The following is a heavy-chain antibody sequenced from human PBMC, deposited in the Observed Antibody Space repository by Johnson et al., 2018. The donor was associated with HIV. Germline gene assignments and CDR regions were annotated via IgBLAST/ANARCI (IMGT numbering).Heavy chain of an antibody. CDR1: GFTFDDYG. CDR2: IWYDGSNK. D-gene: IGHD5-18*01. CDR3: AKDKVDTAMVSDAFDI. Sequence: QVQLVESGGGLVQPGGSLRLSCAASGFTFDDYGMHWVRQAPGKGLEWVAVIWYDGSNKYYADSVKGRFTISRDNSKNTLYLQMNSLRAEDTAVYYCAKDKVDTAMVSDAFDIWGQGTMVTVSS. J-gene: IGHJ3*02. V-gene: IGHV3-33*06.